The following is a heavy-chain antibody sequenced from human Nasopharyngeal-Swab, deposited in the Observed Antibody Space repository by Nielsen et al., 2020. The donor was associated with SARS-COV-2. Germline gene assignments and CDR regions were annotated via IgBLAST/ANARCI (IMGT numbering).Heavy chain of an antibody. D-gene: IGHD3-22*01. Sequence: WIRQPPGKGLEWIGKINHSGSTNYNPSLKSRVTISVDTSKNQFSLKLSSVTAADTAVYYCARGTVYYYDSSGYYYYYYYGMDVWGQGTTVTVSS. CDR2: INHSGST. J-gene: IGHJ6*02. CDR3: ARGTVYYYDSSGYYYYYYYGMDV. V-gene: IGHV4-34*01.